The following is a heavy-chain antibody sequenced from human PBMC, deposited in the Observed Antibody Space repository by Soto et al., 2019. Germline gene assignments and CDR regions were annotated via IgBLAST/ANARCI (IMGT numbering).Heavy chain of an antibody. CDR2: IVVGSGNT. CDR1: GFTFTSSA. D-gene: IGHD2-2*01. J-gene: IGHJ6*02. V-gene: IGHV1-58*01. CDR3: AAPSGISTTRNYYYYYGMDV. Sequence: ASVKVSCKASGFTFTSSAVQWVRQARGQRLEWIGWIVVGSGNTNYAQKFQERVTITRDMSTSTAYMELSSLRSEDTAVYYCAAPSGISTTRNYYYYYGMDVWGQGTTVTVSS.